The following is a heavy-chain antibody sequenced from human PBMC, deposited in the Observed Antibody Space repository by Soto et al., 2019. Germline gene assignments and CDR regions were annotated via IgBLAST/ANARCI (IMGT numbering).Heavy chain of an antibody. J-gene: IGHJ6*02. D-gene: IGHD4-17*01. V-gene: IGHV3-33*01. CDR2: IWYDGSNK. CDR1: GFTFSSYG. Sequence: PGGSLRLSCAASGFTFSSYGMHWVRQAPGKGLEWVAVIWYDGSNKYYADSVKGRFTISRDNSKNTLYLQMNSLRAEATAVYYCARVAYGDYFYYYYGMDVWGQGTTVTVSS. CDR3: ARVAYGDYFYYYYGMDV.